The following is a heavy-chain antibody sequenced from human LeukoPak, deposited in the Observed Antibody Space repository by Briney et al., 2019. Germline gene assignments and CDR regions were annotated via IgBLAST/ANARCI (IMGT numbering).Heavy chain of an antibody. Sequence: GGSLRLSCAASGFTFSSYALSWVRQPPGKGLEWVSTISASGGSTYYADSVKGRFAISRDSSKNTLYLQMNSPRAEDTAVYYCAKGGGYSRNAFDIWGQGTMVTVSS. D-gene: IGHD2-15*01. CDR3: AKGGGYSRNAFDI. V-gene: IGHV3-23*01. CDR2: ISASGGST. CDR1: GFTFSSYA. J-gene: IGHJ3*02.